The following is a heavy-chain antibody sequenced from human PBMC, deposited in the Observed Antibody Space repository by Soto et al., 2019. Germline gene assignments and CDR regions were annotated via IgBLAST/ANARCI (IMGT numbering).Heavy chain of an antibody. D-gene: IGHD3-9*01. CDR1: GYTFTSYG. Sequence: PSVKVSCKASGYTFTSYGISWVRQAPGQGLEWMGWISAYNGNTNYAQKLQGRVTMTTDTSTSTAYMELRSLRSDDTAVYYCASGDYDILTGYLLFDYWGQGTLVTVSS. J-gene: IGHJ4*02. CDR3: ASGDYDILTGYLLFDY. CDR2: ISAYNGNT. V-gene: IGHV1-18*01.